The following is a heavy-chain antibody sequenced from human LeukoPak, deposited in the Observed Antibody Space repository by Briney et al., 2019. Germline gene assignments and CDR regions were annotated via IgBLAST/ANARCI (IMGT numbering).Heavy chain of an antibody. V-gene: IGHV3-21*01. D-gene: IGHD2-2*01. CDR1: GFTFSNYN. CDR3: ARVSCRTPSCYELHFDY. Sequence: PGGSLRLSCAASGFTFSNYNINWIRQAPGKGLEWDSSISSGSTYIYYADSVRGRFTISRDNAKDSLFLQMNSLRAEDTAVYYCARVSCRTPSCYELHFDYWGQGTLVTVSS. CDR2: ISSGSTYI. J-gene: IGHJ4*02.